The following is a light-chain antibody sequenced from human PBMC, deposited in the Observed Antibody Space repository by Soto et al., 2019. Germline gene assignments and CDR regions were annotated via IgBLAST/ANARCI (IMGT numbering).Light chain of an antibody. CDR3: QQYSSRST. CDR2: EAS. J-gene: IGKJ1*01. V-gene: IGKV1-5*01. CDR1: QTISSW. Sequence: DNQMTQSPSTLSGSVGYRVTVTCRASQTISSWLAWYQQKPGKAPKLLIYEASSVQSGVPSRFSGSGFGTEFTLTSSSLQPGDFATYYCQQYSSRSTFGQGTKVDIK.